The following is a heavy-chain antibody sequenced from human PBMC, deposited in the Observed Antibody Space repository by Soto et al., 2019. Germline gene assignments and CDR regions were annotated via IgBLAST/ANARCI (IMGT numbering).Heavy chain of an antibody. Sequence: EVQLVESGGGLVQPGGSLKLSCAVSGCTFSGSAMHWVRQASGKGLEWVGRIRSKSNSYATAYATSVKGRFTISRDDSKNTAYLQMNSLKTEDTAVYYCTRGYGDYVRDYWGQATLVTVSS. CDR1: GCTFSGSA. D-gene: IGHD4-17*01. CDR3: TRGYGDYVRDY. J-gene: IGHJ4*02. CDR2: IRSKSNSYAT. V-gene: IGHV3-73*01.